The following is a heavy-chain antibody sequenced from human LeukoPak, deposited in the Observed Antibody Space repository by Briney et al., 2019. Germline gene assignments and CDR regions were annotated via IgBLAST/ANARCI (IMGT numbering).Heavy chain of an antibody. D-gene: IGHD3-22*01. CDR2: IYTSGST. CDR3: AGGLFYYDSSGYSNYFDY. J-gene: IGHJ4*02. V-gene: IGHV4-61*02. Sequence: PSETLSLTCTVSGGSISSGSYYWSWIRQPAGKGLEWIGRIYTSGSTNYNPSLKSRVTISVDTSKNQFSLKLSSVTAADTAVYYCAGGLFYYDSSGYSNYFDYWGQGTLVTVSS. CDR1: GGSISSGSYY.